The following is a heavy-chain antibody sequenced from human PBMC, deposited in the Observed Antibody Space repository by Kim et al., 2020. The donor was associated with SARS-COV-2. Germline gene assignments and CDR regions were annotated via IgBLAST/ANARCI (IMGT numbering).Heavy chain of an antibody. CDR3: ARGVAVAGRGYFDY. V-gene: IGHV4-4*07. CDR1: GGSISSYY. J-gene: IGHJ4*02. CDR2: IYTSGST. Sequence: SETLSLTCTVSGGSISSYYWSWIRQPAGKGLEWIGRIYTSGSTNYNPSLKSRVTMSVDTSKNQFSLKLSSVTAADTAVYYCARGVAVAGRGYFDYWGQGTLLTVSS. D-gene: IGHD6-19*01.